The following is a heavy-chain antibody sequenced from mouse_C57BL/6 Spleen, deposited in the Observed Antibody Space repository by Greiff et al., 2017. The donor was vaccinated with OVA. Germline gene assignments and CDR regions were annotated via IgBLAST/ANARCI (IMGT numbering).Heavy chain of an antibody. CDR1: GFTFSSYA. CDR3: TRGYGSRDWYFDV. CDR2: ISSGGDYL. D-gene: IGHD1-1*01. V-gene: IGHV5-9-1*02. Sequence: EVKLVESGEGLVKPGGSLKLSCAASGFTFSSYAMSWVRQTPEKRLEWVAYISSGGDYLYYADTVKGRFTISRDNARNTLYLQMSSLKSEDTAMYYCTRGYGSRDWYFDVWGTGTTVTVSS. J-gene: IGHJ1*03.